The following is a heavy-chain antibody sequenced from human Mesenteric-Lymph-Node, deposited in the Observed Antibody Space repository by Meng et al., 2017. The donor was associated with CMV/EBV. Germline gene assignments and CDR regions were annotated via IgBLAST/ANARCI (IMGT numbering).Heavy chain of an antibody. D-gene: IGHD3-10*01. J-gene: IGHJ4*02. CDR1: GFTFSNAW. V-gene: IGHV3-15*01. CDR3: TTIFRGIDY. CDR2: IKSKSDGGTA. Sequence: SCAASGFTFSNAWMSWVRQPPGKGLEWVGRIKSKSDGGTADYTAPVKGRFIISRDDPQNTLFLQMNSLKTEDTAVYYCTTIFRGIDYWGQGTLVTVSS.